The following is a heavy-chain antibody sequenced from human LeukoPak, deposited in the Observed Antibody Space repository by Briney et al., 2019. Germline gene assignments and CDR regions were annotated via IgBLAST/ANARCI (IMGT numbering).Heavy chain of an antibody. V-gene: IGHV3-20*04. CDR3: ARDLRVVITGSFDS. D-gene: IGHD3-22*01. Sequence: GGSLRLSCAASGFSFDDYGLTWVRQAPGKGLECVSGINWNGDSTDYADSVKGRFTISRDNAKNSLYLQMNSLRAEDTALYYCARDLRVVITGSFDSWGQGTLVTVSS. CDR1: GFSFDDYG. CDR2: INWNGDST. J-gene: IGHJ4*02.